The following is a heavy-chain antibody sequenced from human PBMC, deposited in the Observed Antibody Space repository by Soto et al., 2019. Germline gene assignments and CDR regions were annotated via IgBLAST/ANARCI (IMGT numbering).Heavy chain of an antibody. V-gene: IGHV3-30*18. Sequence: QVQLVESGGGVVQPGRSLRLSCVASGFTFRSYAMHWVRQAPGKGLEWVATISYDGSNKYYADSVKGRFTISRDNSKNTLYLQMNSLRPEDTAVYYCAKASDTYDFGDYGDYWGQGTLVTVSS. CDR3: AKASDTYDFGDYGDY. D-gene: IGHD4-17*01. CDR2: ISYDGSNK. J-gene: IGHJ4*02. CDR1: GFTFRSYA.